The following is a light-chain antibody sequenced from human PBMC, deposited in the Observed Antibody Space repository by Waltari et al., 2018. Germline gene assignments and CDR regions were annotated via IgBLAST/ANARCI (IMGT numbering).Light chain of an antibody. Sequence: DIQMTQSPSSLPASVGARVTITCQASRDINNYLNWYQQKPGKAPKLLIYDASTLETGVPSRFSGSGSGTDFVFTISRLQPEDIATYYCQHYDGVPPWTFGQGTRVDFK. J-gene: IGKJ1*01. CDR2: DAS. V-gene: IGKV1-33*01. CDR3: QHYDGVPPWT. CDR1: RDINNY.